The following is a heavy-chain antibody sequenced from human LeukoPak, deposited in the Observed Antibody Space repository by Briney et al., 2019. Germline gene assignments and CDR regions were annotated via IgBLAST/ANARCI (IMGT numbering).Heavy chain of an antibody. Sequence: SETLSLTCTVSGVSISSGSDYWGWIRQPPGKGLEWIGTIYFSGSTYYKPSLKSRVTISVDTSKNQFSLNLSSVTAADTAVYYCARQSVGFGEFNFDYWGQGTLVTVSS. D-gene: IGHD3-10*01. CDR2: IYFSGST. CDR1: GVSISSGSDY. V-gene: IGHV4-39*01. J-gene: IGHJ4*02. CDR3: ARQSVGFGEFNFDY.